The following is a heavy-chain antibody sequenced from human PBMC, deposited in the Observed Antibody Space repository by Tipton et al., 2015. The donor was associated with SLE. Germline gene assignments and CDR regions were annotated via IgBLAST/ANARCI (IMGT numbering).Heavy chain of an antibody. D-gene: IGHD2-8*02. Sequence: SLRLSCAASGFTFDDYGMSWVRQGPGQAPEWVAGIGWDGTKTGYADSLKGRVTISRDNPKNSLYLQMNRLRVEDTALYYCGRAQGYCSGGVCSHIDSWGQGILVTVSS. V-gene: IGHV3-20*04. CDR3: GRAQGYCSGGVCSHIDS. J-gene: IGHJ4*02. CDR1: GFTFDDYG. CDR2: IGWDGTKT.